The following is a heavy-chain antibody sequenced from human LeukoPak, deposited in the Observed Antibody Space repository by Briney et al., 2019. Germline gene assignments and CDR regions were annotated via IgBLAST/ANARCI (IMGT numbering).Heavy chain of an antibody. V-gene: IGHV1-2*02. J-gene: IGHJ4*02. CDR1: GYTFIGYY. Sequence: ASVKVSCKASGYTFIGYYMHWVRQAPGQGLEWMGWINPYSGGTNYTQKFQGRVTMTRDTSISTAYMELSRLRSDDTAVYYCARGALKQLWLWEFDYWGQGTLVTVSS. CDR3: ARGALKQLWLWEFDY. D-gene: IGHD5-18*01. CDR2: INPYSGGT.